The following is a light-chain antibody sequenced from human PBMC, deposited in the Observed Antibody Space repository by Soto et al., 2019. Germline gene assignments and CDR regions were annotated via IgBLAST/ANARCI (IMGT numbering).Light chain of an antibody. CDR1: QSISTY. Sequence: TQSPSTLSLSPGESATLACRASQSISTYLAWYQQKPGQAPRLLITDASQRATGVPARFSGSGSGTDFTLTISPVEPDDLVIYYCLHRSDWPPGNTFGHGTRLEIK. V-gene: IGKV3-11*01. CDR3: LHRSDWPPGNT. J-gene: IGKJ5*01. CDR2: DAS.